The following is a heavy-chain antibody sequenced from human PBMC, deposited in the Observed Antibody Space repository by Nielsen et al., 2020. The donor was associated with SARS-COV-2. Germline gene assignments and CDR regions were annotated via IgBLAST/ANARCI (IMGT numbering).Heavy chain of an antibody. CDR1: GFTFSSYW. CDR3: ARIGYCSGGSCFHNWFDP. V-gene: IGHV3-7*01. CDR2: IKQDGSEK. D-gene: IGHD2-15*01. J-gene: IGHJ5*02. Sequence: GGSLRLSCAASGFTFSSYWMSWVRQAPGKGLEWVANIKQDGSEKYYVDSVKGRFTISRDNAKNSLYLQMNSLGAEDTAVYYCARIGYCSGGSCFHNWFDPWGQGTLVTVSS.